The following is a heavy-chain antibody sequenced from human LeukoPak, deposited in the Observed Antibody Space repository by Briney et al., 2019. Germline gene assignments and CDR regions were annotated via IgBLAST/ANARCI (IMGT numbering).Heavy chain of an antibody. CDR2: INAGNGNT. CDR1: GYTFTSYA. Sequence: ASVKVSCKAPGYTFTSYAMHWVRQAPGQRLEWMGWINAGNGNTKYSQEFQGRVTITRDTSASTAYMELRSLRSEDTAVYYCARGPYSSGWYGYWGQGTLVTVSS. J-gene: IGHJ4*02. D-gene: IGHD6-19*01. V-gene: IGHV1-3*03. CDR3: ARGPYSSGWYGY.